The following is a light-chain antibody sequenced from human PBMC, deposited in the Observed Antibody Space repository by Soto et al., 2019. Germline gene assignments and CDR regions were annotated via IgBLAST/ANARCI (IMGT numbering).Light chain of an antibody. Sequence: EIVMTQSPDTLSVSPGERATLSYRASQSVSGNLAWYQQKPGQAPRLLIYGASTRATGIPARFSGSGSGTEFTLTISSLQSEDFAVYYCQQYNNCPPTFGQGTKVEIK. CDR2: GAS. CDR1: QSVSGN. CDR3: QQYNNCPPT. V-gene: IGKV3D-15*01. J-gene: IGKJ1*01.